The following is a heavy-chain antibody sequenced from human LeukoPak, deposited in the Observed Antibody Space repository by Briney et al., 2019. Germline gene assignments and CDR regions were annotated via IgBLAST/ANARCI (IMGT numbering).Heavy chain of an antibody. Sequence: GGSLRLSCAASGFTFSSYWMSWVRQAPGKGLEWVANIKQDGSEKYYVDSMKGRFTISRDNAKNSLYLQMNSLRAEDTAVYYCARCYIIGSGSYPPPYFDYWGQGTLVTVSS. V-gene: IGHV3-7*01. J-gene: IGHJ4*02. D-gene: IGHD1-26*01. CDR1: GFTFSSYW. CDR3: ARCYIIGSGSYPPPYFDY. CDR2: IKQDGSEK.